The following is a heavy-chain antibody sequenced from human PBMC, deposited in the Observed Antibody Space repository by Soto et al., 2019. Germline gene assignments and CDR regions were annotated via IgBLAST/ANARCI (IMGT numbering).Heavy chain of an antibody. CDR2: ISGSGGST. Sequence: EVQLLESGGGLVQPGGSLRLSCAASGFTFSSYAMSWVRQAPGKGLEWVSAISGSGGSTYYADSVKGRFTISRDNSKNTLYLQMNSLRAEDTAVYYCAKGGRALHIVVVTATGDYFDYWGQGTLVTVSS. V-gene: IGHV3-23*01. CDR1: GFTFSSYA. D-gene: IGHD2-21*02. J-gene: IGHJ4*02. CDR3: AKGGRALHIVVVTATGDYFDY.